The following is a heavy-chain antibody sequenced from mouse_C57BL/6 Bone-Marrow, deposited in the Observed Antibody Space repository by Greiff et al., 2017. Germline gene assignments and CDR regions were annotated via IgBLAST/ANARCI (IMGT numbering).Heavy chain of an antibody. J-gene: IGHJ4*01. CDR2: IWSDGST. D-gene: IGHD2-4*01. CDR1: GFSLTSYG. Sequence: QVQLQQSGPGLVAPSQSLSITCTVSGFSLTSYGVHWVRQPPGKGLEWLVVIWSDGSTTYNSALKSRLSISKDNSKSQVFLKMNSLQTDDTAMYYCARQVIYYDYDDYAMDYWGQGTSVTVSS. CDR3: ARQVIYYDYDDYAMDY. V-gene: IGHV2-6-1*01.